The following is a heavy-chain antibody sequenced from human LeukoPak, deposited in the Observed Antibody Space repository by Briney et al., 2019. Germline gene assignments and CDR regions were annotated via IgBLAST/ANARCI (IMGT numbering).Heavy chain of an antibody. CDR3: AKDRGKLLRYFDWLPNGFDY. V-gene: IGHV3-74*01. CDR1: GFTFSNYW. D-gene: IGHD3-9*01. CDR2: INSDGSST. Sequence: PGGSLRLSCAASGFTFSNYWMHWVRQAPGKGLVWVSRINSDGSSTSYADSVKGRFTISRDNSKNTLYLQMNSLRAEDTAVYYCAKDRGKLLRYFDWLPNGFDYWGQGTLVTVSS. J-gene: IGHJ4*02.